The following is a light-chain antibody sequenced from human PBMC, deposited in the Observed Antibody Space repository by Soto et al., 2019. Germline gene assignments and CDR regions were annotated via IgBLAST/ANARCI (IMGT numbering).Light chain of an antibody. CDR3: GSYTSSTTLV. V-gene: IGLV2-14*01. CDR2: DVT. CDR1: SSDVGGYNS. J-gene: IGLJ2*01. Sequence: QSVLTQPASVSGSPGQSITISCTGTSSDVGGYNSVSWYQQHPGKAPKVMIYDVTNRPSGVSSRFSGSKSGNTASLTISGLQAEDEGDYYCGSYTSSTTLVFGGGTKLTVL.